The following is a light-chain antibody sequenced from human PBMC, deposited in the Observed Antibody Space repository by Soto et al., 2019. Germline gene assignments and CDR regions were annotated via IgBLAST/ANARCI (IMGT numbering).Light chain of an antibody. Sequence: LVMTQTPLSLPVAPGEPASISCRSSQSLFDTEDGGTYLDWYLHKPGQSPQLLIYTISYRASGVPDRFSGSGSGTDFTLNISRVEAEDVGPYYCMQRLDFPFTFGQGTKLEIK. J-gene: IGKJ2*01. CDR1: QSLFDTEDGGTY. V-gene: IGKV2-40*01. CDR3: MQRLDFPFT. CDR2: TIS.